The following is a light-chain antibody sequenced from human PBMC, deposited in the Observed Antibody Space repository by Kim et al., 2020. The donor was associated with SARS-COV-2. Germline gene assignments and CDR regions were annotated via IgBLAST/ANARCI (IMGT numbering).Light chain of an antibody. J-gene: IGLJ3*02. CDR1: SVRSYY. Sequence: SSELTQDPAVSVALGQTVRITCQGDSVRSYYASWYQQKPGQAPVLVIYKDSERPSGIPERFSGSSSGTTVTLTISGVQAEDEADYYCQSADSSGTYLNWV. CDR3: QSADSSGTYLNWV. V-gene: IGLV3-25*03. CDR2: KDS.